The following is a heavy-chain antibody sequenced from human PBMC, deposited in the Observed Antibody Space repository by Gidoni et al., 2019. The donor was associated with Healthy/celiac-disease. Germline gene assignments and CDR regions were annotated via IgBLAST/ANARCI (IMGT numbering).Heavy chain of an antibody. Sequence: QLQLQESGPGLVKPLETLSLTCTVSGGSISSSSYYWGWIRQPPGKGLEWIGSIYYSGSTYYNPSLKSRVTISVDTSKNQFSLKLSSVTAADTAVYYCATLASKLGWFDPWGQGTLVTVSS. CDR2: IYYSGST. CDR3: ATLASKLGWFDP. J-gene: IGHJ5*02. V-gene: IGHV4-39*01. D-gene: IGHD7-27*01. CDR1: GGSISSSSYY.